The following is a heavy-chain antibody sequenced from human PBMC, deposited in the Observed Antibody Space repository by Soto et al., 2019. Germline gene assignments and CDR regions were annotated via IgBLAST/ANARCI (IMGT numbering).Heavy chain of an antibody. CDR3: AYRFLSGVGEY. V-gene: IGHV2-5*02. Sequence: QITLKESGPTLVKPTQTLTLTCTFSGFSFSTNGVGVAWIRQPPGGALEWLALIYWDDDKKYNPSLRSRLSITRDTSKNPVLFTMSNMDPVDTATYYCAYRFLSGVGEYWGPGTLVTVSS. CDR1: GFSFSTNGVG. D-gene: IGHD3-16*01. CDR2: IYWDDDK. J-gene: IGHJ4*02.